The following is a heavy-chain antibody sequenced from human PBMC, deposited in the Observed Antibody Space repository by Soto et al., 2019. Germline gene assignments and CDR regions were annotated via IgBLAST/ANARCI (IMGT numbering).Heavy chain of an antibody. D-gene: IGHD3-16*01. CDR1: GYSISSGYY. Sequence: SETLSLTCAVSGYSISSGYYWGWIRQPPGKGLEWIGIIYHSGSTYYNPSLKSPVTISLDTYKNQFSLKLSSVTAADTAVYYCERGLEFYGMDVWGQGTRVTVSS. J-gene: IGHJ6*02. CDR3: ERGLEFYGMDV. V-gene: IGHV4-38-2*01. CDR2: IYHSGST.